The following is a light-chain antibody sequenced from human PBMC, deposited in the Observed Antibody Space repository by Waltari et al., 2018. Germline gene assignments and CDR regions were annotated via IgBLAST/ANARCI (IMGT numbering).Light chain of an antibody. J-gene: IGKJ2*01. CDR1: QSVSTN. CDR3: HQYDKWPPRYT. Sequence: VVLTQSPATLSVSPGDRATLSCRASQSVSTNLAWYQQKPGQAPRLLIFAASTRATGVPVRFSGSGSGTEFTLSIRSLQSEDFAVYYCHQYDKWPPRYTFGPGTRLDIK. V-gene: IGKV3-15*01. CDR2: AAS.